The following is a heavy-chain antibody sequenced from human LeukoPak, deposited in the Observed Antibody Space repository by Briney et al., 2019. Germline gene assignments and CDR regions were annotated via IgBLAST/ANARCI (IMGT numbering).Heavy chain of an antibody. CDR3: ARDDSSGSLILFDY. CDR1: GYTFTSYY. Sequence: ASVKVSCKASGYTFTSYYMHWVRQAPGQGLEWMGIINPSGGSTSYAQKFQGRVTMTRDTSISTAYMELSRLRSDDTAVYYCARDDSSGSLILFDYWGQGTLVTVSS. J-gene: IGHJ4*02. V-gene: IGHV1-46*01. CDR2: INPSGGST. D-gene: IGHD3-22*01.